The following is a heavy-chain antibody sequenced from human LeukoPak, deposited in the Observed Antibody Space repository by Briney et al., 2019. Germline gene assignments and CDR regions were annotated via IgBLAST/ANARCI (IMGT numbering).Heavy chain of an antibody. CDR2: IYSGGST. D-gene: IGHD6-19*01. CDR1: GFTVSSNY. V-gene: IGHV3-53*01. Sequence: GGSLRLSCAASGFTVSSNYMSWVRQAPGKGLEWVSVIYSGGSTYYADSVKGRFTISRDNSKNTLYLQMNSLRAEDTAVYYCARDPPLAGGWYYYYYMDVWGEGTTVTVSS. CDR3: ARDPPLAGGWYYYYYMDV. J-gene: IGHJ6*03.